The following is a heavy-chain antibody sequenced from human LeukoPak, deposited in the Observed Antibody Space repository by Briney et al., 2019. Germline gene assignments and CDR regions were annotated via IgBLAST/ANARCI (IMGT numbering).Heavy chain of an antibody. CDR1: GYTFTSYA. D-gene: IGHD6-13*01. J-gene: IGHJ4*02. CDR2: INAGNGNT. V-gene: IGHV1-3*01. Sequence: GASVKVSCKASGYTFTSYAMHWVRQAPGQRLEWMGWINAGNGNTKYSQKFQGRVTIARDTSASTAYMELSSLRSEDTAVYYCARDSGSSSWYNYWGQGTLVTVSS. CDR3: ARDSGSSSWYNY.